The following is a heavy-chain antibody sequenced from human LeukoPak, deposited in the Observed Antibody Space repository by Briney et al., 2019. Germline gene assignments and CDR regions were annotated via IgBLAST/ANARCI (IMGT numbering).Heavy chain of an antibody. CDR3: ARVSRHYYDSSGYPKALYYFDY. D-gene: IGHD3-22*01. V-gene: IGHV5-51*01. Sequence: GESLKISCKGSGYSFTSYWIGWVRQMPGKGLEWMGIIYPGDTDTRYSPSFQGQVIISADKSISTAYLQWSSLKASDTAMYYCARVSRHYYDSSGYPKALYYFDYWGQGTLVTVSS. CDR1: GYSFTSYW. CDR2: IYPGDTDT. J-gene: IGHJ4*02.